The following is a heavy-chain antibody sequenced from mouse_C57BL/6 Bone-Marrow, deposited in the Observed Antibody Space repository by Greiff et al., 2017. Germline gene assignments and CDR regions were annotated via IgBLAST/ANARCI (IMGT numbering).Heavy chain of an antibody. D-gene: IGHD2-5*01. J-gene: IGHJ1*03. CDR2: INPSSGYT. CDR3: ARSYYSNYVYWYFDV. V-gene: IGHV1-7*01. Sequence: QVQLKQSGAELAKPGASVKLSCKASGYTFTSYWMHWVKQRPGQGLEWIGYINPSSGYTKYNQKFKDKATLTADKSSSTAYMQLSSLTYEDSAVXYCARSYYSNYVYWYFDVWGTGTTVTVSS. CDR1: GYTFTSYW.